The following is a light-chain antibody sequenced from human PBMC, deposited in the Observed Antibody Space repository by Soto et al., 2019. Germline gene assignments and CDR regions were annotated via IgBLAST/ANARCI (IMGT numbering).Light chain of an antibody. CDR2: DIR. J-gene: IGLJ1*01. CDR3: SSYTRSSTRV. CDR1: SSDVGGYKY. V-gene: IGLV2-14*03. Sequence: QSALTQPASVSGSPGQSITISCTGTSSDVGGYKYVSWYQQHPGKAPKLMIYDIRNRPSGDSNRFSGSTSGHTASLTVSGRPAQDEDDYYCSSYTRSSTRVFGTGTKVTVL.